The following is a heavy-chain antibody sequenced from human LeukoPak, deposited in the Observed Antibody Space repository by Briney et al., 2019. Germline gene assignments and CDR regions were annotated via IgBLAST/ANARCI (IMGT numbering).Heavy chain of an antibody. CDR3: AKLSMGYDSSGYYYDFDY. CDR2: ISGSSGST. V-gene: IGHV3-23*01. Sequence: GGSLRLSCAASGFTFSSYAMSWVRQAPGKGLEWVSAISGSSGSTYYADSVKGRFTISRDNSKNTLYLQMNSLRAEDTAVYYCAKLSMGYDSSGYYYDFDYWGQGTLVTVSS. D-gene: IGHD3-22*01. CDR1: GFTFSSYA. J-gene: IGHJ4*02.